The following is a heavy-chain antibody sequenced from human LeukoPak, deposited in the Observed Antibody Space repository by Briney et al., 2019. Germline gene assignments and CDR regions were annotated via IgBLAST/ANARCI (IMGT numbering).Heavy chain of an antibody. CDR1: GFTFSGSK. CDR2: ITSKADSYST. Sequence: GGSLKLSCVASGFTFSGSKMHWVRQASGKGLEWVGRITSKADSYSTIYAASVEGRFTIPRDDSKNTAYLRMNSLKTEDTAVYYCIRQDCGASGCSHPDYWGQGTLVTVSS. V-gene: IGHV3-73*01. CDR3: IRQDCGASGCSHPDY. D-gene: IGHD2-21*01. J-gene: IGHJ4*02.